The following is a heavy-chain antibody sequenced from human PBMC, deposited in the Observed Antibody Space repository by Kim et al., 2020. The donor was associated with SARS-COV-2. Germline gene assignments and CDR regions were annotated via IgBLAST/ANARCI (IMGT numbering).Heavy chain of an antibody. J-gene: IGHJ6*02. CDR2: IKQDGSET. Sequence: GGSLRLSCAASGFTFTTYWMNWVRQPPGKGLEWVTRIKQDGSETYYVDSVKGRFTITRDNAKNSLYLHMNSLRAEDTAVYYCARGSARDGLDVWGLGTTVTVSS. CDR1: GFTFTTYW. D-gene: IGHD3-10*01. CDR3: ARGSARDGLDV. V-gene: IGHV3-7*03.